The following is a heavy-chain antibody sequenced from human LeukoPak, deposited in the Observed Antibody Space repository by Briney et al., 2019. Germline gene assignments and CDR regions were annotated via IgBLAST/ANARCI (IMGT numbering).Heavy chain of an antibody. Sequence: SETLSLTCAVNGGSFSGYYWSWIRQPPGKGLEWIGEINHSGSTNYNPSLKSRVTISVDTSKHQFSLKLSSVTAADTAVYYCASNLAIAAAGTGTGYWGQGTLVTVSS. J-gene: IGHJ4*02. D-gene: IGHD6-13*01. CDR1: GGSFSGYY. CDR2: INHSGST. V-gene: IGHV4-34*01. CDR3: ASNLAIAAAGTGTGY.